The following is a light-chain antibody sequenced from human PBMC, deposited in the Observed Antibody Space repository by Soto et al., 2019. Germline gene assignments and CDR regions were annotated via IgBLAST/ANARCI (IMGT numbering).Light chain of an antibody. J-gene: IGKJ3*01. Sequence: DIQLTQSPSFLSASVGDRVTITCRARQGISSYLAWYQQKPGKAPKLLIYAASTLQSGVPSRFSGSGSGTEFTLTISRLQPEDFATYYCQQLNSYPLFGPGTKVDIK. V-gene: IGKV1-9*01. CDR1: QGISSY. CDR3: QQLNSYPL. CDR2: AAS.